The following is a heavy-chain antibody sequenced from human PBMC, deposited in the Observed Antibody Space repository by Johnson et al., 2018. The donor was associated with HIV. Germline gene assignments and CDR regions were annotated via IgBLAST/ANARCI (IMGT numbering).Heavy chain of an antibody. J-gene: IGHJ3*02. CDR2: ILYDGSNK. CDR3: ARPITYYYDTSDYHDAFDI. Sequence: QVHLVESGGGVVQPGRSLRLSCAASGFTFSSYVMHWVRQAPGKGLEWVAVILYDGSNKYYADSVKGRFTISGDNSKNTLSLQMNSLRAEDTAVYYCARPITYYYDTSDYHDAFDIWGQGTMVTVSS. V-gene: IGHV3-33*08. D-gene: IGHD3-22*01. CDR1: GFTFSSYV.